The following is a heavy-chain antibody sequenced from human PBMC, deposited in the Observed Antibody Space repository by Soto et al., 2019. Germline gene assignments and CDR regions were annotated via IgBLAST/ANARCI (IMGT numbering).Heavy chain of an antibody. V-gene: IGHV3-64D*06. Sequence: GGSLRLSCSAPGFTFSSYAMHWVRQAPGKGLEYVSVISSNGGSTYYADSVKGRFTISRDNSKNTLYLQMSSLRAEDTAVYYCVKILQYSYGLPHWGQGTLVTVSS. CDR2: ISSNGGST. D-gene: IGHD5-18*01. J-gene: IGHJ4*02. CDR1: GFTFSSYA. CDR3: VKILQYSYGLPH.